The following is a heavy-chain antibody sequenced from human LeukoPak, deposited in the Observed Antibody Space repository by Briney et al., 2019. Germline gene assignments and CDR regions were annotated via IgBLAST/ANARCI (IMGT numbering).Heavy chain of an antibody. V-gene: IGHV3-23*01. CDR3: VKDQAELGTSWSY. Sequence: PGGSLRLSCAASGFTFSSYGMSWVRQAPGKGLEWVSAISGSGGSTFYADSVKGRFTISRDNSKNTLYLQMNSLRVEDTAVYYCVKDQAELGTSWSYWGQGTLVTVSS. CDR1: GFTFSSYG. D-gene: IGHD2-2*01. J-gene: IGHJ4*02. CDR2: ISGSGGST.